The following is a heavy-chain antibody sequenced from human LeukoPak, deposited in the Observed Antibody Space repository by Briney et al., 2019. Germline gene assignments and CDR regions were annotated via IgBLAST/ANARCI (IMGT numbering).Heavy chain of an antibody. CDR3: ARVGRDGYNSEYYYYYYMDV. D-gene: IGHD5-24*01. V-gene: IGHV4-38-2*02. J-gene: IGHJ6*03. Sequence: SETLSLTCTVSGYSISSGCYWGWIRQPPGKGLEWIGSIYHSGSTYYNPSLKSRVTISVDTSKNQFSLKLSSVTAADTAVYYCARVGRDGYNSEYYYYYYMDVWGKGTTVTVSS. CDR2: IYHSGST. CDR1: GYSISSGCY.